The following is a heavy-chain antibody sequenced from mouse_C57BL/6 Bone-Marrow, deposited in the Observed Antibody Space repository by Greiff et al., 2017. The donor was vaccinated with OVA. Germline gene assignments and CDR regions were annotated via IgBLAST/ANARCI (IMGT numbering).Heavy chain of an antibody. V-gene: IGHV2-2*01. CDR1: GFSLTSYG. D-gene: IGHD2-2*01. Sequence: VKLVESGPGLVQPSQSLSITCTVSGFSLTSYGVHWVRQSPGKGLEWLGVIWSGGSTDDNAAFISRLSISKDNSKSQVFFKMNSLQADDTAIYYCASLLWLRRNYAMDYWGQGTSVTVSS. CDR2: IWSGGST. CDR3: ASLLWLRRNYAMDY. J-gene: IGHJ4*01.